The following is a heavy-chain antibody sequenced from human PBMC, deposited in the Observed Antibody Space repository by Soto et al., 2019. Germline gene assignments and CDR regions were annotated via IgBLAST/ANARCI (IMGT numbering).Heavy chain of an antibody. CDR3: ARDKGSSISALDY. Sequence: GGSLRLSCEASGFTFSSYAMHWVRQAPGKGLEWVAVIWYDGSNKYYEDSVEGRFTISRDISKNTLFLQMNSLRAEDTAIYYCARDKGSSISALDYWGQGTLVTVSS. CDR2: IWYDGSNK. V-gene: IGHV3-33*01. CDR1: GFTFSSYA. D-gene: IGHD3-3*02. J-gene: IGHJ4*02.